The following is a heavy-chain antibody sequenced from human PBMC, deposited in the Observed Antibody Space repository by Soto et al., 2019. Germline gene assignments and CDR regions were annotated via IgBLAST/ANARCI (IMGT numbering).Heavy chain of an antibody. D-gene: IGHD6-19*01. Sequence: PSETLSLTCAVYGLSFSGYYWSWIRQPPGKGLEWIGEINHSGSTNYNPSLKSRVTISVDTSKNQFSLKLSSVTAADTAVYYCARGRKRYSSGWPYFDYWGQGTLVTVSS. CDR1: GLSFSGYY. V-gene: IGHV4-34*01. CDR3: ARGRKRYSSGWPYFDY. J-gene: IGHJ4*02. CDR2: INHSGST.